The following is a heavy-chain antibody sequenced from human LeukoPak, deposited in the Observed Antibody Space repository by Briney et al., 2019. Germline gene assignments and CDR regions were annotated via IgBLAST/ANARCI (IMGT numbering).Heavy chain of an antibody. Sequence: PGGSLRLSCAASGFTFDDYAMHWVRQAPGKGLEWVSLISGDGGSTYYADSVKGRCTISRDNSKNSLYLQMNSLRTEDTALYYCAKDILPLNYPRGMDVWGQGTTVIVSS. V-gene: IGHV3-43*02. D-gene: IGHD5-24*01. J-gene: IGHJ6*02. CDR3: AKDILPLNYPRGMDV. CDR2: ISGDGGST. CDR1: GFTFDDYA.